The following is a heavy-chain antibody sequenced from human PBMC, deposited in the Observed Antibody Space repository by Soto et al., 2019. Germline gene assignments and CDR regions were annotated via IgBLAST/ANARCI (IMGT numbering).Heavy chain of an antibody. CDR1: GFMFSCCA. Sequence: EVQLLDSGGGLVQPGGSLRLSCAASGFMFSCCAMSWVRQAPGKGLEWVSTIHGDGDYSHYTDSVEGRFTISRDNSRNTLYLQMDSLRAADTATYYCAKNRGAGDYTNWSFAVWGRGTRVAVSS. D-gene: IGHD2-2*02. J-gene: IGHJ2*01. CDR3: AKNRGAGDYTNWSFAV. V-gene: IGHV3-23*01. CDR2: IHGDGDYS.